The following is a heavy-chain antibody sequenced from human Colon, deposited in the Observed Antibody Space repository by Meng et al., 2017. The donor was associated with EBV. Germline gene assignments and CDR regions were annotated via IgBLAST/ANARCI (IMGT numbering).Heavy chain of an antibody. V-gene: IGHV7-4-1*02. CDR2: IDPNTGST. D-gene: IGHD5-24*01. CDR3: ARDSPLDGSSLLDY. J-gene: IGHJ4*02. CDR1: GYAFTSFG. Sequence: LLHACSQWRLPPSSMTLPRSTSGYAFTSFGNYWRRLAPPQGQGLKWWIDPNTGSTTYDPAFIGRCVFSLDASANTEFLQMNSLMTADTAVYYCARDSPLDGSSLLDYWGQGTLVTVSS.